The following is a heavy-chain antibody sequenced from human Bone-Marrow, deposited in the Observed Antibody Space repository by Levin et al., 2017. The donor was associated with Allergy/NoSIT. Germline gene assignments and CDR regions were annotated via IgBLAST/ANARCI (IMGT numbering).Heavy chain of an antibody. J-gene: IGHJ4*02. CDR3: AKLGGPMVAAATLVPFED. D-gene: IGHD2-15*01. Sequence: LTGGSLRLSCAGHGFSFSDYAMNWVRQAPGKGPEWVAGIVASGGSTYYAESVRGRFTISRDISKNTLYLEMNNVRAEDTATYFCAKLGGPMVAAATLVPFEDWGPGTLVTVSS. V-gene: IGHV3-23*01. CDR2: IVASGGST. CDR1: GFSFSDYA.